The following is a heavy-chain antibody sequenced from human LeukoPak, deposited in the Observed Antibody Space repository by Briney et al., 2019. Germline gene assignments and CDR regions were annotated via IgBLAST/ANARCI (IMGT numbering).Heavy chain of an antibody. J-gene: IGHJ4*02. Sequence: ASVKVSCKASGYTFTSYYMHWVRQAPGQGLEWMGIINPSGGSTSYAQKFQGRVTMTRDTSTSTVYMELSSLRSEDTAVYYCARDGYKGYSESYYEDCWGQGTLVTVSS. V-gene: IGHV1-46*01. CDR3: ARDGYKGYSESYYEDC. CDR2: INPSGGST. CDR1: GYTFTSYY. D-gene: IGHD1-26*01.